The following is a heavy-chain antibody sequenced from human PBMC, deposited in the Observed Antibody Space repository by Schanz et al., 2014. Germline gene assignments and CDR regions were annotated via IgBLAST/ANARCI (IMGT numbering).Heavy chain of an antibody. D-gene: IGHD3-22*01. V-gene: IGHV3-48*01. CDR3: VSVYDSSGYVSFNY. J-gene: IGHJ4*02. Sequence: EVQLVESGGGLVQPGGSLRLSCAASGFTFSSYSMNWVRQAPGKGLEWVSYISSASSTINYADSVKGRFTISRDNAKNSLFLQMNSLRAEDTAVYYCVSVYDSSGYVSFNYWGQGTLGTVPS. CDR2: ISSASSTI. CDR1: GFTFSSYS.